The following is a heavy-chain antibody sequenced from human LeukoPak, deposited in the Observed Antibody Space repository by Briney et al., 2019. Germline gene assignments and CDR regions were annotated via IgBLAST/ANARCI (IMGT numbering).Heavy chain of an antibody. CDR2: IYYSGST. CDR3: ATRHVTTRSYWFDP. J-gene: IGHJ5*02. Sequence: SETLSLTCTVSGGSISSSSYYWGWIRQPPGKGLEWIGSIYYSGSTYYNPSLKSRVTISVDTSKNQFSLKLSSVAAADTAVYYCATRHVTTRSYWFDPWGQGTLVTVSS. CDR1: GGSISSSSYY. D-gene: IGHD4-17*01. V-gene: IGHV4-39*07.